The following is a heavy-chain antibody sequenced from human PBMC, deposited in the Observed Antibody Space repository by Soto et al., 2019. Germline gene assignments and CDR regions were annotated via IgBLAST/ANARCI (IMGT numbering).Heavy chain of an antibody. CDR2: IIPIIGVT. CDR3: ARESLGAKGADH. CDR1: GDTFNSYV. J-gene: IGHJ4*02. Sequence: QVQQVQSGAEVKRPGSSVKVSCESSGDTFNSYVISWVRQAPGQGLEWMGGIIPIIGVTHYAQKFQGRVTISALSSTGTAYMELTNLGFEDTALYYCARESLGAKGADHWGQGTLVTVSS. D-gene: IGHD3-16*01. V-gene: IGHV1-69*17.